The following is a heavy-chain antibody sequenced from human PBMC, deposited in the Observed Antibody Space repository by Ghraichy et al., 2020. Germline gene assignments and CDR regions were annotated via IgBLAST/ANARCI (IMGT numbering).Heavy chain of an antibody. CDR2: TYYRSKWYY. CDR3: ARAGDYLFDY. V-gene: IGHV6-1*01. CDR1: GDSVSSKSAA. Sequence: SQTLSLTCAISGDSVSSKSAAWNWIRQSPSRGLEWLGRTYYRSKWYYHYAISVKSRITINPDTSKNQFSLQLNSVTPEDTAVYYCARAGDYLFDYWGRGTLVTVSS. J-gene: IGHJ4*02. D-gene: IGHD4-17*01.